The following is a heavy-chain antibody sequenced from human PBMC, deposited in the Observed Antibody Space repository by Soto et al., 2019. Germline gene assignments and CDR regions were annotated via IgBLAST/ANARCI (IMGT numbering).Heavy chain of an antibody. CDR2: IIPIFGTA. CDR1: GGTFSSYA. Sequence: ASVKVSCKASGGTFSSYAISWVRQAPGQGLEWMGGIIPIFGTANYAQKFQGRVTITADESTSTAYMELSSLRSEDTAVYYCARVAITGTTDQYYYYGMDVWGQGTTVTVSS. V-gene: IGHV1-69*13. D-gene: IGHD1-20*01. CDR3: ARVAITGTTDQYYYYGMDV. J-gene: IGHJ6*02.